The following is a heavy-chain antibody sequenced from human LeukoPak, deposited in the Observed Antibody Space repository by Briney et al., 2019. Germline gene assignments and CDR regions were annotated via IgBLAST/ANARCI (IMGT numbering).Heavy chain of an antibody. V-gene: IGHV4-34*01. CDR3: ASLGVYFDY. Sequence: SETLSLTCAVYGGSFSGYYWSWICQPPGKGLGWIGEINHSGSTNYNPSLKSRVTISVDTSKNQFSLKLSSVIAADTAVYYCASLGVYFDYWGQGTLVTVSS. D-gene: IGHD3-3*01. CDR2: INHSGST. CDR1: GGSFSGYY. J-gene: IGHJ4*02.